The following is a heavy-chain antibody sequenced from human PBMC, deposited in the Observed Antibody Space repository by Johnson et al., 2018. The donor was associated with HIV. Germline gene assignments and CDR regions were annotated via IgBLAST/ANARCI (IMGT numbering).Heavy chain of an antibody. Sequence: VQLVESGGGVVQPGGSLRLSCAASGFTVSSNYMSWVRQAPGKGLEWVSVIYSGGSTYYADSVKGRFTISRDNSKNTLYLQMNSLRAEDTAVYYCARDQRGDIIPTTYDAFDIWGQGTVVTVSS. J-gene: IGHJ3*02. CDR1: GFTVSSNY. V-gene: IGHV3-66*02. CDR2: IYSGGST. CDR3: ARDQRGDIIPTTYDAFDI. D-gene: IGHD5-12*01.